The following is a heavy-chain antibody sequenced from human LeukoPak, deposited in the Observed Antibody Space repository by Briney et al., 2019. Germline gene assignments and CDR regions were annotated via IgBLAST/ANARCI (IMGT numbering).Heavy chain of an antibody. J-gene: IGHJ4*02. Sequence: GGSLRLSCAASGFTFSNSGMAWVRQTPRKGLEWVSAITDSGDTTYYADSVEGRFIISRDNSQNTLYLQMNSLRAEDTAMYYCATMNGYFAYWGQGTLVTVSS. CDR2: ITDSGDTT. CDR1: GFTFSNSG. CDR3: ATMNGYFAY. D-gene: IGHD2-8*01. V-gene: IGHV3-23*01.